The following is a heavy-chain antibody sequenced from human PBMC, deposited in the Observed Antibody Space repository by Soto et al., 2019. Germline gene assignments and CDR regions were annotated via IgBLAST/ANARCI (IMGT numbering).Heavy chain of an antibody. CDR1: GGSISSGDYY. Sequence: QVQLQESGPGLVKPSQTLSLTCTVSGGSISSGDYYWSWIRQPPGKGLEWIGYIYSSGSTYYNPSLKGRVTISVDTSKNQFSLKLSSVTAADTAVYYCARRCSGGSCYGVYFDYWGQGTLVTVSS. CDR3: ARRCSGGSCYGVYFDY. J-gene: IGHJ4*02. CDR2: IYSSGST. D-gene: IGHD2-15*01. V-gene: IGHV4-30-4*01.